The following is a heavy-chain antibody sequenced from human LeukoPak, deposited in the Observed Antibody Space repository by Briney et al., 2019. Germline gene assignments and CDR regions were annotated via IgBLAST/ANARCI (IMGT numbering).Heavy chain of an antibody. CDR2: ISGSGGST. J-gene: IGHJ6*02. D-gene: IGHD3-10*01. V-gene: IGHV3-23*01. CDR3: TKGWVVDYYGFMDV. CDR1: GFTFSSYA. Sequence: PGGSLRLSCAASGFTFSSYAMSWVRQAPGKGLEWVSAISGSGGSTYYADSVKGRFTISRDNSKNTLYLQMNSLRAEDTAVYYSTKGWVVDYYGFMDVWGQGTTVTVSS.